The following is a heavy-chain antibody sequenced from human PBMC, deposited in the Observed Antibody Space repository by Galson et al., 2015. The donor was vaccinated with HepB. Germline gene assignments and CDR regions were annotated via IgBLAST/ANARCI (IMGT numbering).Heavy chain of an antibody. CDR3: ARDLRPFTSTSCYDY. Sequence: AISGDSVSSKSVTWNWIRQSPLRGLEWLGRTYYRSKWYNDYAVSVKSRIIINPDTSKNQFSLHLNSVAPEDTAVYYCARDLRPFTSTSCYDYWGQGTLVTVSS. J-gene: IGHJ4*02. CDR2: TYYRSKWYN. V-gene: IGHV6-1*01. CDR1: GDSVSSKSVT. D-gene: IGHD2-2*01.